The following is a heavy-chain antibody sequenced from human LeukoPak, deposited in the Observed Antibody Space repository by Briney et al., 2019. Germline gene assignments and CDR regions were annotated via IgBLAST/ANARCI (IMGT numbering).Heavy chain of an antibody. J-gene: IGHJ4*02. CDR2: INYSGST. CDR3: ARRANLTSQYSGFVGVFDY. V-gene: IGHV4-39*02. Sequence: KPSETLSLTCTVSGVSISSSSYYWGWIRQPPGKGLEWIGSINYSGSTYYKPSLKSRFTISIDTPKKHFSLKVNSVTAADTAVCYCARRANLTSQYSGFVGVFDYWGQGTLVTVSS. D-gene: IGHD5-12*01. CDR1: GVSISSSSYY.